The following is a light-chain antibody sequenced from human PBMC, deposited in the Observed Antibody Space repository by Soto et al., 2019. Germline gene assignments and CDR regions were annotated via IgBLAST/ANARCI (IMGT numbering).Light chain of an antibody. J-gene: IGKJ5*01. CDR1: QSVSSSY. CDR3: QPRSNWIT. CDR2: GAS. V-gene: IGKV3D-20*02. Sequence: EIVLSQSAATLSLSPGERATLSCRASQSVSSSYLAWHQQKPGQAPRLLIYGASSRATGFPARFSGSGSGTEFTLTISSLQSEDFAIYYCQPRSNWITFGQGTRLEI.